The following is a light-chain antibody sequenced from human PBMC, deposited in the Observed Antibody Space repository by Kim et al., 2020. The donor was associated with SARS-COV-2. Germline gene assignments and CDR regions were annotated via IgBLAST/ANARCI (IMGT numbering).Light chain of an antibody. CDR3: QQRTNWPPWT. CDR1: QNIGGF. CDR2: NAS. V-gene: IGKV3-11*01. J-gene: IGKJ1*01. Sequence: SPGERATRSCRASQNIGGFLAWYQQRPGQTPRLLIYNASTTATGIPGRFSGIGSGTDFTLTISSLEPEDFAVYYCQQRTNWPPWTFGQGTKVDIK.